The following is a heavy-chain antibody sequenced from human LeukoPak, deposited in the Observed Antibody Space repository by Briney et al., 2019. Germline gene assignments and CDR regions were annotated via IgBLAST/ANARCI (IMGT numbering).Heavy chain of an antibody. CDR2: INHSGST. V-gene: IGHV4-34*01. D-gene: IGHD6-13*01. J-gene: IGHJ1*01. CDR1: GGSFSGCY. Sequence: PSETLSLTCAVYGGSFSGCYWSWIRQPPGKGLEWIGEINHSGSTNYNPSLESRVTISLDTSKNQFSLKVSSVTAADTAVYYCARYREQHHWGQGTLVTVSS. CDR3: ARYREQHH.